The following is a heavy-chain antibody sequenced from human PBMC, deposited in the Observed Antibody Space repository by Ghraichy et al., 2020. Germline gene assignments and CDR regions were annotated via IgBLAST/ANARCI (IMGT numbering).Heavy chain of an antibody. CDR2: ISGSGGST. V-gene: IGHV3-23*01. J-gene: IGHJ3*02. D-gene: IGHD4-23*01. CDR1: GFTFSSYA. Sequence: GGSLRLSCAASGFTFSSYAMSWVRQAPGKGLEWVSAISGSGGSTYYADSVKGRFTISRDNSKNTLYLQMNSLRAEDTAVYYCAKDNLWMEDYGGNSDAFDIWGQGTMVTVSS. CDR3: AKDNLWMEDYGGNSDAFDI.